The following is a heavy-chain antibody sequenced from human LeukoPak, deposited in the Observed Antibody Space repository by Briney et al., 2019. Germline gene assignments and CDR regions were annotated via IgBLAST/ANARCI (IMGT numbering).Heavy chain of an antibody. CDR3: ARVSEELPRSGYSYYFDY. D-gene: IGHD3-3*01. J-gene: IGHJ4*02. V-gene: IGHV1-8*01. Sequence: ASVKVSCKASGYTFTSYDINWVRQATGQGLEWMGWMNPNSGNTGYAQKFQGRVTMTRDTSISTAYMELSSVRSDDTAVYYCARVSEELPRSGYSYYFDYGGQGTLVTVSS. CDR1: GYTFTSYD. CDR2: MNPNSGNT.